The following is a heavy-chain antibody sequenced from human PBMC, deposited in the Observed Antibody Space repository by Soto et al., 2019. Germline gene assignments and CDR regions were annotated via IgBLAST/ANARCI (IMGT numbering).Heavy chain of an antibody. CDR2: IYWNDDK. Sequence: QITLKESGPPLVKPTQTLTLTCTFSGFSLSTSGVGVGWIRQPPGKALEWLALIYWNDDKRYSPSLKSRLTITKDTSKNQVVLTMTNMDPVDTATYYCALDVGVFCSGGSCYSGGDYWGQGTLVTVSS. CDR3: ALDVGVFCSGGSCYSGGDY. J-gene: IGHJ4*02. V-gene: IGHV2-5*01. D-gene: IGHD2-15*01. CDR1: GFSLSTSGVG.